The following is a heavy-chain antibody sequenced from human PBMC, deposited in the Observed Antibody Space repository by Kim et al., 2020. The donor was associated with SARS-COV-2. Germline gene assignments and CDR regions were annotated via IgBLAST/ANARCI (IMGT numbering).Heavy chain of an antibody. CDR3: ARVDRIQLWLRFDY. CDR1: GGSISSGGYY. V-gene: IGHV4-31*03. D-gene: IGHD5-18*01. CDR2: IYYSGST. J-gene: IGHJ4*02. Sequence: SETLSLTCTVSGGSISSGGYYWSWIRQHPGKGLEWIGYIYYSGSTYYNPSLKSRVTISVDTSKNQFSLKLSSVTAADTAVYYCARVDRIQLWLRFDYWGQGTLVTVSS.